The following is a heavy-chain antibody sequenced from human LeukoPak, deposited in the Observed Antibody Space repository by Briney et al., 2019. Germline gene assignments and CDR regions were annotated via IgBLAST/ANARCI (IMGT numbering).Heavy chain of an antibody. CDR3: ARVRVVRGALLRFDY. CDR2: IYYSGST. CDR1: GGSISSYH. V-gene: IGHV4-59*01. J-gene: IGHJ4*02. D-gene: IGHD3-10*01. Sequence: SETPSLTCTVSGGSISSYHWSWIRHPPGEGLEWVWYIYYSGSTNYNPSLKSRVTISVDTSKNQFSLKLSSVTAADTAVYYCARVRVVRGALLRFDYWGQGTLATVSS.